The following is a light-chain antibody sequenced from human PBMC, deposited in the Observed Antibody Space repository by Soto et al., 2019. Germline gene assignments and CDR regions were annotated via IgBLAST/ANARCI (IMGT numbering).Light chain of an antibody. V-gene: IGKV3-11*01. CDR2: DAS. CDR3: QQRSNWPSS. J-gene: IGKJ4*01. Sequence: ESVLTQSPATLSLSPGERATLSCRASQSVSGYLAWYQQKPGQALRLLMYDASNRATRIPARFSGSGSGTDFTLTISSLEPEDFAVYYCQQRSNWPSSYGGGTKVEIK. CDR1: QSVSGY.